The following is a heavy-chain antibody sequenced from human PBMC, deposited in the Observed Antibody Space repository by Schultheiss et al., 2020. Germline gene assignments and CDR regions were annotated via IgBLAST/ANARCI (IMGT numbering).Heavy chain of an antibody. CDR2: ISYDGSNK. CDR1: GFTFSSYA. V-gene: IGHV3-30*04. D-gene: IGHD1-1*01. CDR3: AKVHPKNWNYFDY. Sequence: GGSLRLSCSASGFTFSSYAMHWVRQAPGKGLEWVAVISYDGSNKYYADSVKGRFTISRDNSKNTLYLQMNSLRAEDTAVYYCAKVHPKNWNYFDYWGQGTLVTVSS. J-gene: IGHJ4*02.